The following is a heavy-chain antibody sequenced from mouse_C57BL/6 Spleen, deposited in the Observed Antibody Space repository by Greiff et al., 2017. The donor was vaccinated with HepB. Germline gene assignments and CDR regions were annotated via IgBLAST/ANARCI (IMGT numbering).Heavy chain of an antibody. J-gene: IGHJ2*01. CDR1: GYAFSSSW. D-gene: IGHD2-1*01. CDR3: ARSSYGNYIDY. V-gene: IGHV1-82*01. Sequence: VQLQQSGPELVKPGASVKISCKASGYAFSSSWMNWVKQRPGKGLEWIGRIYPGDGDTNYNGKFKGKATLTADKSSSTAYMQLSSLTSEDSAVYFCARSSYGNYIDYWGQGTTLTVSS. CDR2: IYPGDGDT.